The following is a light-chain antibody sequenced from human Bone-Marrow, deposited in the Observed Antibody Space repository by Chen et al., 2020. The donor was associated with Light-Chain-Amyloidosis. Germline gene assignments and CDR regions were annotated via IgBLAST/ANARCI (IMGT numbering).Light chain of an antibody. J-gene: IGLJ1*01. CDR2: EVT. CDR1: SSDVGGDNH. CDR3: SSYTITNTLV. Sequence: QSALTQPASVSVSPGPSITISCTGTSSDVGGDNHVSWYQQHPDKAPKLMIYEVTNRPSWVPDRFSGSKSDNTASLTISGLQTEDEADYFCSSYTITNTLVFGSGTRVTVL. V-gene: IGLV2-14*01.